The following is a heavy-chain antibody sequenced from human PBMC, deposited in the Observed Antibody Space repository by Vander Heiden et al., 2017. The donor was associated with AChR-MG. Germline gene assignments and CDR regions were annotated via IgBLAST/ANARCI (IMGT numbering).Heavy chain of an antibody. CDR3: ARDLYSSSWYRIRYYYGMDV. D-gene: IGHD6-13*01. CDR1: GFNVSGNY. CDR2: IYSGGST. Sequence: EVQQVETGGGLIQHGGSLRPACAASGFNVSGNYKGWVRQAPGKGLEWVSFIYSGGSTYYADSVKGRFTISRDNSKNTLYLQMNSLRAEDTAVYYCARDLYSSSWYRIRYYYGMDVWGQGTTVTVSS. J-gene: IGHJ6*02. V-gene: IGHV3-53*02.